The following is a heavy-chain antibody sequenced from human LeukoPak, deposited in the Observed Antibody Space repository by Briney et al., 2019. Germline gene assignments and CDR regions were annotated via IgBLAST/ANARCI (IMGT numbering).Heavy chain of an antibody. CDR1: GFIFDTYG. CDR3: AKDEFRQETTTPGF. CDR2: TSYAGSDE. D-gene: IGHD4-17*01. J-gene: IGHJ4*02. Sequence: PGGSLRLSCAASGFIFDTYGMHWVRQAPGKGLEWVAVTSYAGSDEFYADSVKGRFTISRDNSKNTLYLQMSSLRPEDTAVYYCAKDEFRQETTTPGFWGQGTLVTVSS. V-gene: IGHV3-30*18.